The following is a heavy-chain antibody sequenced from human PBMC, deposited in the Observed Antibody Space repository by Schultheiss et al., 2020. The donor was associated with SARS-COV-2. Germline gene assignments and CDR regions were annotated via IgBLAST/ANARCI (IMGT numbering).Heavy chain of an antibody. V-gene: IGHV1-69*05. Sequence: SVKVSCKASGGTFSSYAISWVRQAPGQGLEWMGGIIPIFGTANYAQKLQGRVTMTTDTSTSTAYMELRSLRSDDTAVYYCARDSMKGRWLQFPSYYYYGMDVWGQGTTVTVSS. D-gene: IGHD5-24*01. CDR1: GGTFSSYA. J-gene: IGHJ6*02. CDR3: ARDSMKGRWLQFPSYYYYGMDV. CDR2: IIPIFGTA.